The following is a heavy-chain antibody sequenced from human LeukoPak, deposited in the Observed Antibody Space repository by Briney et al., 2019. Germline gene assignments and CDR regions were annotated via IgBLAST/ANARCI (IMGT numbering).Heavy chain of an antibody. Sequence: SETLSITCTVSGGSISSYYWSWIRQPPGKGLEWIGYIYYSGSTDYNPSLKSRVTISVDTSKNQFSLKLSSVTAADTAVYFCARLGVSDMRGGFEFDYWGQGTLVTVSS. CDR3: ARLGVSDMRGGFEFDY. CDR2: IYYSGST. J-gene: IGHJ4*02. D-gene: IGHD2-8*01. V-gene: IGHV4-59*08. CDR1: GGSISSYY.